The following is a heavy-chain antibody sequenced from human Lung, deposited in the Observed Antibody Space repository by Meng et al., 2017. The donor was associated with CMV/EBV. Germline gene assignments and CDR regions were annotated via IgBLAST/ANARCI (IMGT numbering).Heavy chain of an antibody. J-gene: IGHJ6*02. Sequence: SETLSLTCTVSGGSISSSNYYWGWIRQPPGKGLEWIGSIYYSGSMFYNPSLKSRVTISVDTAKNQFSLKLSSVTAADTAVYYCARDSYSSSYPYSYYLGMDVWGQGTXVTVYS. D-gene: IGHD6-6*01. CDR1: GGSISSSNYY. V-gene: IGHV4-39*07. CDR2: IYYSGSM. CDR3: ARDSYSSSYPYSYYLGMDV.